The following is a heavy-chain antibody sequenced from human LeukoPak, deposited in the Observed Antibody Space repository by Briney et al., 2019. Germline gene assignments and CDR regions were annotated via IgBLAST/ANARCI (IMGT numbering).Heavy chain of an antibody. CDR2: IYYSGTT. Sequence: SETLSLTCTVSGGSISSYYWSWIRQPPGKGLEWIGYIYYSGTTNYNPSLKSRVTISVDTSKNQFSLKLSSVTAADTAVYYCARGVNIAAAKYGYGGQGPLVTVPS. CDR3: ARGVNIAAAKYGY. CDR1: GGSISSYY. D-gene: IGHD6-13*01. V-gene: IGHV4-59*01. J-gene: IGHJ4*02.